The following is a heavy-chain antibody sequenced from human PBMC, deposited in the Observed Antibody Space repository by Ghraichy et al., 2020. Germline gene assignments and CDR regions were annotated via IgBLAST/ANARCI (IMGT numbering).Heavy chain of an antibody. Sequence: ETLSLTCTVSGGSISSSSYYWGWIRQPPGKGLEWIGSIYYSGSTYYNPSLKSRVTISVDTSKNQFSLKLSSVTAADTAVYYCALSSSGYYFNAFDIWGQGTMVTVSS. D-gene: IGHD3-22*01. CDR3: ALSSSGYYFNAFDI. CDR2: IYYSGST. CDR1: GGSISSSSYY. J-gene: IGHJ3*02. V-gene: IGHV4-39*01.